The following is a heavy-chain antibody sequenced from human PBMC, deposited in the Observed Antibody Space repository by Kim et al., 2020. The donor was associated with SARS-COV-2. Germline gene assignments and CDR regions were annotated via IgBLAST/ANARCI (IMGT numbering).Heavy chain of an antibody. Sequence: TTHYADDVRGRFTDSRDNAKNSLYLQMNSLRDEDTALYFCARRGVDAFDFWGQGTMVIVSS. CDR3: ARRGVDAFDF. J-gene: IGHJ3*01. V-gene: IGHV3-48*02. CDR2: TT.